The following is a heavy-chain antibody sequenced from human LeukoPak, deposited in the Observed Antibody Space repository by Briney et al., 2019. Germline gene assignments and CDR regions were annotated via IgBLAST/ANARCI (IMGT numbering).Heavy chain of an antibody. CDR3: ARDPPHYYDPFDI. Sequence: SETLSLTCTVSGGSISSSSYYWGWIRQPPGKGLEWIGSIYYSGSTYYNPSLKSRVTISVDTSKNQFSLKLSSVTAADTAVYYCARDPPHYYDPFDIWGQGTMVTVSS. D-gene: IGHD3-10*01. J-gene: IGHJ3*02. CDR2: IYYSGST. CDR1: GGSISSSSYY. V-gene: IGHV4-39*07.